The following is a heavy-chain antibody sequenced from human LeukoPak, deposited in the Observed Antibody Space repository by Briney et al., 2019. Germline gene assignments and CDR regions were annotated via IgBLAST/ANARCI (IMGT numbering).Heavy chain of an antibody. D-gene: IGHD5-18*01. V-gene: IGHV5-51*01. Sequence: GESLKISCKGSGYSFTSYWIGWVRQMPGKGLEWMGIIYPGDSDTRYSPSLQGQVTISADKSISTAYLQWSSLKASDTAMYYCARMSGYSYGHTPYFDYWGQGTLVTVSS. CDR1: GYSFTSYW. CDR3: ARMSGYSYGHTPYFDY. J-gene: IGHJ4*02. CDR2: IYPGDSDT.